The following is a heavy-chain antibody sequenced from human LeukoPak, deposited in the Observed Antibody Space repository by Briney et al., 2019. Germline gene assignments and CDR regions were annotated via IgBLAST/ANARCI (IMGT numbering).Heavy chain of an antibody. CDR2: ISDSGGST. CDR1: GFTFRSYA. Sequence: AGSLRLSCAASGFTFRSYAMSWVRQAPGKGLEWVSVISDSGGSTYYADSVKGRFTISRDNSKNTLYPQMNSLRAEDTAVYYCAKGSTKRQQFDYWGQGTLVTVSS. V-gene: IGHV3-23*01. J-gene: IGHJ4*02. CDR3: AKGSTKRQQFDY. D-gene: IGHD6-13*01.